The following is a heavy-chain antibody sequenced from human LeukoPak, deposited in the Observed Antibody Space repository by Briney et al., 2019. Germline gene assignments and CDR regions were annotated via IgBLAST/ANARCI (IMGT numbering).Heavy chain of an antibody. D-gene: IGHD1-26*01. CDR3: ARHKQSGTYYDAFDI. V-gene: IGHV4-39*01. CDR2: IYYSGIT. Sequence: PSEPLSLTCTVSGGSIGSTTYYWGWIRQPPGKELECIGSIYYSGITYYNPSLKSRVTISLDTSKNQFSLKLSSVTAADTAVYYCARHKQSGTYYDAFDIWGQGTMVTVSS. J-gene: IGHJ3*02. CDR1: GGSIGSTTYY.